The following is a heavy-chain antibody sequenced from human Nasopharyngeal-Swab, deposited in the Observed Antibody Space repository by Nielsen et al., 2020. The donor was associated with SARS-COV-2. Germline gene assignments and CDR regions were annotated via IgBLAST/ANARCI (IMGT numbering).Heavy chain of an antibody. V-gene: IGHV1-69*04. J-gene: IGHJ6*02. CDR3: AREALVTTDTEGMDV. Sequence: WVRQAPGQGFEWMGRIIPILGIANYAQKFQGRVTITADKSTSTAYMELSSLRSEDTAVYYCAREALVTTDTEGMDVWGQGTTVTVSS. D-gene: IGHD4-17*01. CDR2: IIPILGIA.